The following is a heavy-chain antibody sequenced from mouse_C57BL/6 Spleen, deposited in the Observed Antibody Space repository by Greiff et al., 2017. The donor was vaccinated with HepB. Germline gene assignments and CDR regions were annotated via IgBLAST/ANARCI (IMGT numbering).Heavy chain of an antibody. Sequence: EVKLQESGPGLVKPSQSLSLTCSVTGYSITSGYYWNWIRQFPGNKLEWMGYISYDGSNNYNPSLKNRTSITRDTSKNQFFLKLNSVTTEDTATYYCARDYDGMDYWGQGTSVTVSS. D-gene: IGHD2-12*01. CDR1: GYSITSGYY. V-gene: IGHV3-6*01. J-gene: IGHJ4*01. CDR3: ARDYDGMDY. CDR2: ISYDGSN.